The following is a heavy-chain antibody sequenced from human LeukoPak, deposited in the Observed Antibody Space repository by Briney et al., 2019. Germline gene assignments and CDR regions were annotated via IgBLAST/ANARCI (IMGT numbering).Heavy chain of an antibody. CDR2: IYYSGST. CDR1: GGSISSYY. Sequence: PSETLSLTCTVSGGSISSYYWSWIRQPPGKGLEWIGYIYYSGSTNYNPSLKSRVTISVDTSKNQFSLKLSSVTAADTAVYYCARAQRGIQLWLLRFDPWGQGTLVTVSS. V-gene: IGHV4-59*01. CDR3: ARAQRGIQLWLLRFDP. J-gene: IGHJ5*02. D-gene: IGHD5-18*01.